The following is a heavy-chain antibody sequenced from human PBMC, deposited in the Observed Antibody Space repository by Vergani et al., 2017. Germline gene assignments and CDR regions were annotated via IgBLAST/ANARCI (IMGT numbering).Heavy chain of an antibody. Sequence: QVQLVESGGGVVQPGRSLRLSCAASGFTFSSYGMHWVRQAPGKGLEWVAVISYDGSNKYYADSVKGRFTISRDNSKNTLYLQMNSLRAEDTAVYYCAKDWDIVVVPAATGNYMDVWGKGTTVTVSS. J-gene: IGHJ6*03. CDR1: GFTFSSYG. CDR3: AKDWDIVVVPAATGNYMDV. V-gene: IGHV3-30*18. D-gene: IGHD2-2*01. CDR2: ISYDGSNK.